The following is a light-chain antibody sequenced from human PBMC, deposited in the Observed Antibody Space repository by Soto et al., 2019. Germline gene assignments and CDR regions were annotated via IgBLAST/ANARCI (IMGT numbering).Light chain of an antibody. CDR1: SSDVGSYNR. CDR2: EVN. J-gene: IGLJ2*01. CDR3: SSYTRSSTFV. Sequence: QSALTQPPSVSGSPGQSVTISCTGTSSDVGSYNRVSWYQQPPGTAPKLMIYEVNNRPSGVPNRFSGSKSGNTASLTISGLQADDEADYYCSSYTRSSTFVFGGGTKLT. V-gene: IGLV2-18*02.